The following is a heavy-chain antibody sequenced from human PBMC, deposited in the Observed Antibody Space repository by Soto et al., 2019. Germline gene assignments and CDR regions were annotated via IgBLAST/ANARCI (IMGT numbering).Heavy chain of an antibody. CDR3: ARHETLHGDYDH. V-gene: IGHV4-61*08. D-gene: IGHD4-17*01. CDR2: SYYTGST. Sequence: SETLSLTCSVSGGSISSGDYYWSWIRQPPGKGLEWIGYSYYTGSTNYNPSLKSRVTISVDTSKNQFSLKLGSVTAADTAVYYCARHETLHGDYDHWGQGTLVTVSS. CDR1: GGSISSGDYY. J-gene: IGHJ4*02.